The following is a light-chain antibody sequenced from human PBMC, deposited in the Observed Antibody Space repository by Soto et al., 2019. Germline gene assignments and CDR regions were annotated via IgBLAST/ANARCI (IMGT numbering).Light chain of an antibody. CDR2: DDD. V-gene: IGLV1-51*01. J-gene: IGLJ1*01. CDR3: GSWDSSLSAYV. CDR1: SYNIGGNS. Sequence: SVLTQPPSVSAAPGQRVTISCSGSSYNIGGNSVSWYQQLPGTAPKLLIYDDDKRPSGIPDRFSGSKSGTSATLGITGFQTGDEADHYCGSWDSSLSAYVFGTGTKVTVL.